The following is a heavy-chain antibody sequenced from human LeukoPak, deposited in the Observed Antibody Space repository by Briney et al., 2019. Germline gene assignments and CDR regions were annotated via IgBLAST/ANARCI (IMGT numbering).Heavy chain of an antibody. CDR1: GGSISSYY. CDR2: IYYSGST. J-gene: IGHJ3*02. Sequence: SSETLSLTCTVSGGSISSYYWSWIRQPPGKGLEWIGYIYYSGSTNYNPSLKSRVTISVDTSKNQFSLKLSSVTAADTAVYYCAREELGVGATPGAFDIWGQGTMVTVSS. D-gene: IGHD1-26*01. V-gene: IGHV4-59*01. CDR3: AREELGVGATPGAFDI.